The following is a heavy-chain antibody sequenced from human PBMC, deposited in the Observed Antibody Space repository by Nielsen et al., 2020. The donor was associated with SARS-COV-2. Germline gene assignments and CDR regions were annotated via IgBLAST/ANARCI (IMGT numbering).Heavy chain of an antibody. J-gene: IGHJ4*02. CDR1: GFTFSSYG. Sequence: GESLKISCAASGFTFSSYGMHWVRQAPGKGLEWVAVIWYDGSNKYYADSVKGRFTISRDNAKNSLYLQMNSLRAEDTALYYCAKLPEGDYDILTGYYDSDYWGQGTLVTVSS. V-gene: IGHV3-33*03. CDR3: AKLPEGDYDILTGYYDSDY. CDR2: IWYDGSNK. D-gene: IGHD3-9*01.